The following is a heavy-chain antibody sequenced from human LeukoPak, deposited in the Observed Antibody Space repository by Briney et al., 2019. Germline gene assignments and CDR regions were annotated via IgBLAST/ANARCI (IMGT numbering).Heavy chain of an antibody. CDR2: IDYSGNT. CDR3: GRNDYDFWSGYLDY. Sequence: SETLSLTCTVSGGSITSDDYYWNWIRQHPGKGLEWIGYIDYSGNTFYNPSLKSRVTISVDTSKNQFSLKLTSVTAADTAVYYCGRNDYDFWSGYLDYWGQGTLVTVSS. V-gene: IGHV4-30-4*08. D-gene: IGHD3-3*01. J-gene: IGHJ4*02. CDR1: GGSITSDDYY.